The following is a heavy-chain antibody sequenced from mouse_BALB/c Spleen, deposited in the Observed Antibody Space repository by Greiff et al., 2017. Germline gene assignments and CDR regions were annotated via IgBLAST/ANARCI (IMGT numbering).Heavy chain of an antibody. Sequence: EVQGVESGGGLVQPGGSLRLSCATSGFTFTDYYMSWVRQPPGKALEWLGFIRNKANGYTTEYSASVKGRFTISRDNSQSILYLQMNTLRAEDSATYYCAIYYYGSSLYFDVWGAGTTVTVSS. V-gene: IGHV7-3*02. J-gene: IGHJ1*01. CDR2: IRNKANGYTT. CDR3: AIYYYGSSLYFDV. CDR1: GFTFTDYY. D-gene: IGHD1-1*01.